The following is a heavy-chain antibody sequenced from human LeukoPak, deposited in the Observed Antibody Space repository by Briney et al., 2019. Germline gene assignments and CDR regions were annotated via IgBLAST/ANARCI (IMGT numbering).Heavy chain of an antibody. CDR2: ISSNGGST. Sequence: GGSLRLSCAASGFTFSSYAMHWVRQAPGKGLEYVSAISSNGGSTYYANSVKGRFTISRDNSKNTLYLQMGSLRAEDMAVYYCARDQLLWFGAFDYWCQGNLVNVSA. CDR3: ARDQLLWFGAFDY. V-gene: IGHV3-64*01. J-gene: IGHJ4*02. D-gene: IGHD3-10*01. CDR1: GFTFSSYA.